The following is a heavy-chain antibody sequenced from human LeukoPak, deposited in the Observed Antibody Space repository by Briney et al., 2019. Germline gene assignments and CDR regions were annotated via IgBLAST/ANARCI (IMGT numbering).Heavy chain of an antibody. Sequence: SVKVSCKASGGTFSNYPITWVRQAPGQGLEWMGGILPIFGTANYAQKFQGRLTITADESTTTAYMELSSLRSGDTAVYYCAREVNYYDSTAYSTFYFHYGMDVWGQGTSVTVSS. D-gene: IGHD3-22*01. CDR3: AREVNYYDSTAYSTFYFHYGMDV. V-gene: IGHV1-69*13. CDR2: ILPIFGTA. CDR1: GGTFSNYP. J-gene: IGHJ6*02.